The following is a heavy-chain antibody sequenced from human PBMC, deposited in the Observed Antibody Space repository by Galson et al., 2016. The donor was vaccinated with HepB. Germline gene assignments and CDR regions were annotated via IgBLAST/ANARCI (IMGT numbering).Heavy chain of an antibody. CDR3: TRLGPEYFQH. Sequence: SLRLSCAASGFTFSGSAMHWVRQASGQGLEWIGRIRTKTNNYATAYAASVKGRFTVSRDDSKNTAFLQMNSLKAEDTAVYYCTRLGPEYFQHWGQGALVTVSS. CDR1: GFTFSGSA. CDR2: IRTKTNNYAT. J-gene: IGHJ1*01. V-gene: IGHV3-73*01.